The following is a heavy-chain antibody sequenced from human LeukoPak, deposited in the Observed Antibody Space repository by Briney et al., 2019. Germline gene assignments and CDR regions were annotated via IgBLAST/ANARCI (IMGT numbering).Heavy chain of an antibody. J-gene: IGHJ4*02. D-gene: IGHD2-2*01. V-gene: IGHV3-53*05. CDR1: GFGLANNY. CDR3: ARDGCSLTSCFEN. Sequence: GGSLTLSCAASGFGLANNYMSWVRQAPGKGLEWVSLIDSESSTFYADSVKGRFTISGDSSQSTLYLQMNSLRVEDTAVYYCARDGCSLTSCFENWGQGTLVTVSS. CDR2: IDSESST.